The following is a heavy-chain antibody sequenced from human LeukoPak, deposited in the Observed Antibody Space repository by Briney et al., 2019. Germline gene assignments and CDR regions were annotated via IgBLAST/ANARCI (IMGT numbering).Heavy chain of an antibody. CDR3: ARTIFDGYFDY. CDR1: GGSISSGDYY. J-gene: IGHJ4*02. V-gene: IGHV4-30-4*02. CDR2: IYYSGST. Sequence: SETLSLTCTVSGGSISSGDYYWSWIRQPPGKGLEWIGYIYYSGSTYYNPSLKSRVTISVDTSKNQFSLKLSSVTAADTAVYYCARTIFDGYFDYWGQGTLVTVSS. D-gene: IGHD3-3*01.